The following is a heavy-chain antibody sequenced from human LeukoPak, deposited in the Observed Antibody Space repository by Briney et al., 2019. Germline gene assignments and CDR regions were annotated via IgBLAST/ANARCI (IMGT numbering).Heavy chain of an antibody. V-gene: IGHV4-61*02. D-gene: IGHD5-12*01. CDR2: IYTSGST. CDR3: ARDFSGYSGYDFPEYYFDY. Sequence: SETLSLTCTVSGGSISSGSYYWSWIRQPAGKGLEWIGRIYTSGSTNYNPSLKSRVTISVDTSKNQFSLKLSSVTAADTAVYYCARDFSGYSGYDFPEYYFDYWGQGTLVTVSS. J-gene: IGHJ4*02. CDR1: GGSISSGSYY.